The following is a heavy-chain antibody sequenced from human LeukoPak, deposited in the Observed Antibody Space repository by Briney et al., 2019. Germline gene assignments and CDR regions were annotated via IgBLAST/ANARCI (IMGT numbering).Heavy chain of an antibody. D-gene: IGHD2-2*02. CDR3: AKGIVVVPAAIGLSWFDP. Sequence: SVKVSCKASGYTFTSYYMHWVRQAPGQGLEWIGIINRGGGSTSYAQKFQGRVTMTRDTSTSTVYMELSSLRSEDTAVYYCAKGIVVVPAAIGLSWFDPWGQRTLVTVSS. J-gene: IGHJ5*02. CDR2: INRGGGST. V-gene: IGHV1-46*01. CDR1: GYTFTSYY.